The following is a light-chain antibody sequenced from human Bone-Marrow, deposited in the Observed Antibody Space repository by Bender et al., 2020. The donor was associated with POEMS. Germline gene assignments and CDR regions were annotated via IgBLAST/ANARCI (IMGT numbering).Light chain of an antibody. CDR3: QSYDNSLGGWV. CDR1: SSNTGSGYD. CDR2: GYN. V-gene: IGLV1-40*01. Sequence: QSVLTQPPSASGTLGQRVTISCTGSSSNTGSGYDINWYQHLPGTAPKLLIYGYNNRPSGVPDRFSGSKSGTSASLAITGLQAEDEGDYYCQSYDNSLGGWVFGGGTKLTVL. J-gene: IGLJ3*02.